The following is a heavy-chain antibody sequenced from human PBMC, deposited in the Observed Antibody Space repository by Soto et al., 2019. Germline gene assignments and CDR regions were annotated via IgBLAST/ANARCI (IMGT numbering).Heavy chain of an antibody. Sequence: SETLSLTCTISGGSVSTYYWSWIRQPPGKELELIGLTSYSGNTNYNPSLKSRVAMAVDTSKNQFSLTLSSVTAADTAVYYCARDGVGPFDYWGQGTLVTVSS. D-gene: IGHD3-3*01. J-gene: IGHJ4*02. CDR1: GGSVSTYY. CDR3: ARDGVGPFDY. CDR2: TSYSGNT. V-gene: IGHV4-59*02.